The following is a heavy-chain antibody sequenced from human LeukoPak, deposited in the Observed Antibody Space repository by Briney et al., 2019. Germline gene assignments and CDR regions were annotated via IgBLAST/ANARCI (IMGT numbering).Heavy chain of an antibody. CDR3: ARGASTIVGVVKRAYYYDDYMDV. CDR2: IYIVGDT. D-gene: IGHD3-3*01. V-gene: IGHV3-53*05. Sequence: GGSLRLSCAASGFTVSSNYISWVRQAPGKGLEWASVIYIVGDTYYAESVKGRFTISRDNSKNTLYLQMGSLRAEDMAVYYCARGASTIVGVVKRAYYYDDYMDVWGKGTTVTVSS. CDR1: GFTVSSNY. J-gene: IGHJ6*03.